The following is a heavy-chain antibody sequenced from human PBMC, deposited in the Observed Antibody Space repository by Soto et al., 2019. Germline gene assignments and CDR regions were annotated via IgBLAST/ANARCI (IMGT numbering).Heavy chain of an antibody. CDR1: GFTFRRHM. CDR2: ISGSGGST. J-gene: IGHJ4*02. V-gene: IGHV3-23*01. D-gene: IGHD6-6*01. CDR3: AKEDGPKGIAARFRFGSYFDY. Sequence: GGYLRLSGAGSGFTFRRHMVNLGREAAGRALGWASAISGSGGSTYYADSVKGRFTISRDNSKNTLYLQMNSLRAEDTAVYYCAKEDGPKGIAARFRFGSYFDYWGQGTLVTVSS.